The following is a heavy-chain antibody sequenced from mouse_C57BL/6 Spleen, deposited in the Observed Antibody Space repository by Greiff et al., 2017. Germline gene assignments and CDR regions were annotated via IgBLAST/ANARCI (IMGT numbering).Heavy chain of an antibody. J-gene: IGHJ2*01. CDR1: GFTFSDYG. CDR2: ISSGSSTI. V-gene: IGHV5-17*01. CDR3: ARETTVVAHFDY. D-gene: IGHD1-1*01. Sequence: EVQGVESGGGLVKPGGSLKLSCAASGFTFSDYGMHWVRQAPEKGLEWVAYISSGSSTIYYADTVKGRFTISRDNAKNTLFLQMTSLRSEDTAMYYCARETTVVAHFDYWGQGTTLTVSS.